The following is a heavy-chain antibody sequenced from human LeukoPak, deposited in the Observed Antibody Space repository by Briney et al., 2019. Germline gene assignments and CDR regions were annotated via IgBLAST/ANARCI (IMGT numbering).Heavy chain of an antibody. CDR3: ARRTGTYYYDSSGYSPWRYYFDY. J-gene: IGHJ4*02. D-gene: IGHD3-22*01. V-gene: IGHV4-39*07. Sequence: PSETLSLTCTVSGGSISSSSYYWGWIRQPPGKGLEWIGDINHSGTTNYSPSLKSRVTISVDTSKNQFSLNLSSVTAADTAVFYYARRTGTYYYDSSGYSPWRYYFDYWGQGTLVTVSS. CDR2: INHSGTT. CDR1: GGSISSSSYY.